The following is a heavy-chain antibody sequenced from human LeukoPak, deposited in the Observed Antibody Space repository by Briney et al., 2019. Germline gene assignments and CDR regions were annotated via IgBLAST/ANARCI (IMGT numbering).Heavy chain of an antibody. J-gene: IGHJ6*03. D-gene: IGHD3-3*01. V-gene: IGHV3-23*01. Sequence: GGSLRLSCAASGFTFGSYAMSWVRQVPGKGLEWVSAISGSGGSTYYADYVKGRFTISRDNSKNTLYLQMNSLRAEDTAVYYCAKWGRDFGVVRAPYYMDVWGKGTTVTVSS. CDR2: ISGSGGST. CDR1: GFTFGSYA. CDR3: AKWGRDFGVVRAPYYMDV.